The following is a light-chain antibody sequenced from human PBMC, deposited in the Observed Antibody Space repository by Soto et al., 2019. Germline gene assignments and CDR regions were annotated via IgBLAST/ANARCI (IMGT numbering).Light chain of an antibody. CDR1: QSISNY. J-gene: IGKJ1*01. CDR2: AAS. Sequence: DIQMTQSPSSLSTSVGDRVTITCRTSQSISNYLNWYQQKPGKVPKLLIYAASRLQSGVPSRFSASGSGTDFTLTISSLQPEDFATYYCKQSYITPWTFGQGTKVEIK. CDR3: KQSYITPWT. V-gene: IGKV1-39*01.